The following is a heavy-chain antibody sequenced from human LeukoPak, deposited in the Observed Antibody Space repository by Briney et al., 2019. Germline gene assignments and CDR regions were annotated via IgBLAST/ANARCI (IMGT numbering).Heavy chain of an antibody. V-gene: IGHV3-66*01. Sequence: GGSLRLSCAASGFTVSSNYMSWVRQAPGKGLEWVSVIYSGGSTYYADSVKGRFTISRDNSKNTLYLQMNSLRAEDTAVYYCARELASRYYYDSSGYYLYWGQGTLVTVSS. D-gene: IGHD3-22*01. CDR2: IYSGGST. CDR3: ARELASRYYYDSSGYYLY. CDR1: GFTVSSNY. J-gene: IGHJ4*02.